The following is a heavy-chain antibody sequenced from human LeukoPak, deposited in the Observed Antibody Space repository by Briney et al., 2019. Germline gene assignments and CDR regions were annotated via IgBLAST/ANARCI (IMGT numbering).Heavy chain of an antibody. CDR2: ISSSGSNT. CDR3: ARDRLLWLDY. CDR1: GFAFINYA. J-gene: IGHJ4*02. Sequence: QPGGSLRLSCAASGFAFINYAVTWVRQAPGKGPEWVSAISSSGSNTYFADSVKGRFTISRDNSKNTLYLQMNSLRAEDTAVYYCARDRLLWLDYWGQGTLVTVSS. V-gene: IGHV3-23*01. D-gene: IGHD3-10*01.